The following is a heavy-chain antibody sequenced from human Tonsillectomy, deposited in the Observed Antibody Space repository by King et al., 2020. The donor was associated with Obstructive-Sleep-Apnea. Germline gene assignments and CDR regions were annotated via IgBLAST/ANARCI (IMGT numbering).Heavy chain of an antibody. D-gene: IGHD6-19*01. J-gene: IGHJ4*02. CDR2: ISGSGGST. V-gene: IGHV3-23*04. Sequence: VQLVESGGGLVQPGGSLRLSCAASGFTFSNYAMSWVRQAPGKGLEWVSTISGSGGSTYYADSVKGRVTISRDNSKNTLFLQMNSLRAEDTAVYYCARGSQWLVQFDYWGQGTLVTVSS. CDR1: GFTFSNYA. CDR3: ARGSQWLVQFDY.